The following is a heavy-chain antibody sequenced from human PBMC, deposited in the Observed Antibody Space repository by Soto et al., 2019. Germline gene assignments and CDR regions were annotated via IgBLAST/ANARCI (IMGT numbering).Heavy chain of an antibody. D-gene: IGHD2-2*01. Sequence: ASVQVSCKASGYTFTSYGISWVRQAPGQGLEWMGWISAYNGNTNYAQKLQGRVTMTTDTSTSTAYMELRSLRSDDTAVYYCARGGRCSSTSCSRTSRNWFDPWGQGTLVTVSS. J-gene: IGHJ5*02. CDR1: GYTFTSYG. CDR3: ARGGRCSSTSCSRTSRNWFDP. CDR2: ISAYNGNT. V-gene: IGHV1-18*01.